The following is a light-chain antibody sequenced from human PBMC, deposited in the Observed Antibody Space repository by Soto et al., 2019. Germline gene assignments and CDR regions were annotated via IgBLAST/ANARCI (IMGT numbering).Light chain of an antibody. V-gene: IGLV2-14*01. Sequence: QSVLTQPASVSGPPGQSITISCTGTSSDVGGYGSVSWYQQHPGKAPKLMIYEVSNRPSGVPDRFSGSKSGNTASLTISGLQVEDEADYYCSLYTSSSTFVFGTGTKVTVL. J-gene: IGLJ1*01. CDR2: EVS. CDR3: SLYTSSSTFV. CDR1: SSDVGGYGS.